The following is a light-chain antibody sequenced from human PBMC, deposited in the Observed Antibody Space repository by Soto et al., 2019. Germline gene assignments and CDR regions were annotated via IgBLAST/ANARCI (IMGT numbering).Light chain of an antibody. CDR1: SSDVGSYNR. CDR2: DVS. CDR3: NSYTSSSTLYV. J-gene: IGLJ1*01. Sequence: QSALTQPASVSGSPGQSITISCTGTSSDVGSYNRVSWYQQPPGTAPRLIIHDVSNRPSGVSTRFSGSKSGNTASLTISGLQAEDEADYFCNSYTSSSTLYVFGTGTKLTVL. V-gene: IGLV2-14*01.